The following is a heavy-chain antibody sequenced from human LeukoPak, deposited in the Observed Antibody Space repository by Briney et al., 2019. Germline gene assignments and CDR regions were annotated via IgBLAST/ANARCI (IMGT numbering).Heavy chain of an antibody. CDR3: ARGGYYGSGNDFRFDP. D-gene: IGHD3-10*01. V-gene: IGHV4-59*01. CDR1: GGSISSYY. Sequence: SETLSLSCTLSGGSISSYYWAWIRQPPVKALEWIGYIYYSGSTNYKPSLKSRVTISVDTSKNQFSLKLSSVTAADTAVYYCARGGYYGSGNDFRFDPWGQGTLVTVSS. J-gene: IGHJ5*02. CDR2: IYYSGST.